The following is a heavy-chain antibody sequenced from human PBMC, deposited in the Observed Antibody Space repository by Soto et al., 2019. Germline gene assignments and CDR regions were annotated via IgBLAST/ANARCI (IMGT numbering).Heavy chain of an antibody. CDR3: ARRTGSGSSGVYGMDV. V-gene: IGHV3-33*01. CDR2: TYYDRNKK. D-gene: IGHD3-22*01. Sequence: QVQLVESGGGVVQPGTSLRLSCAASGFTFSGYAMHWVRQAPGKGLEWGAFTYYDRNKKYYADSVKGRFTISRDNSRNTLYLQMDSLRAEDTAVYYCARRTGSGSSGVYGMDVWGQGTMVTVSS. CDR1: GFTFSGYA. J-gene: IGHJ6*01.